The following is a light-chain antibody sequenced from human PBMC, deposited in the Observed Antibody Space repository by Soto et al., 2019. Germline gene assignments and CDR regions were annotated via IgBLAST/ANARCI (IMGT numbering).Light chain of an antibody. CDR1: QSISAN. CDR2: AAS. J-gene: IGKJ5*01. V-gene: IGKV3-15*01. CDR3: QQYNSWTLIS. Sequence: EIMMTKYPATLSVSPGERVTLSCRASQSISANRAWYQQKPGQAPRLLIYAASVRASGIPARFSGTGFGREFTLSISSLQSEDSAVYYCQQYNSWTLISFGQGTRLEIK.